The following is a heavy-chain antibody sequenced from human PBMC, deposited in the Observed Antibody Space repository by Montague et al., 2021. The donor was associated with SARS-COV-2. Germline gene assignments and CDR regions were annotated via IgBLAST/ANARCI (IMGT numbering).Heavy chain of an antibody. J-gene: IGHJ6*02. Sequence: TLSLTCIVSGGSVSSGDYSRSWIRQSPGKGLEWIGYIYQSGSAYYNPSLKSRVTISIDTSNNQFSLNLRSVTAADTGLYYCATGTRMYGMDLWGQGTTVTVSS. V-gene: IGHV4-30-2*06. CDR1: GGSVSSGDYS. CDR2: IYQSGSA. CDR3: ATGTRMYGMDL. D-gene: IGHD3-10*01.